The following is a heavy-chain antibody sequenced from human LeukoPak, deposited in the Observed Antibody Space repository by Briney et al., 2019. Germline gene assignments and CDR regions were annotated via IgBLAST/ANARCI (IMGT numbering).Heavy chain of an antibody. CDR2: ISDSGATI. CDR1: GFTFSRYG. D-gene: IGHD6-6*01. V-gene: IGHV3-23*01. Sequence: GGSLRLSCAPSGFTFSRYGMNWVRQAPGPGLECVSGISDSGATIYYAASVKGRFTISRDNSKNTLYLQMHSLRPEDTAIYYCAKIRAARPGYWGQGTLVTVSS. J-gene: IGHJ4*02. CDR3: AKIRAARPGY.